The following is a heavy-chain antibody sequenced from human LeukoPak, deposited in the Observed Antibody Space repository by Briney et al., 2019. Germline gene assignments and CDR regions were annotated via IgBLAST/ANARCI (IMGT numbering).Heavy chain of an antibody. Sequence: PSETLSLTCSVSDGSTTGYYWSWIRQPPGKGLEWIAYVYYTGRTLYNPSLESRVTISVDTSKNQFSLKLSSVTAADTAVYYCARGLSQTTTMISSSVVGKLSPGDYYGMDVWGQGTTVTVSS. CDR1: DGSTTGYY. D-gene: IGHD3-22*01. J-gene: IGHJ6*02. CDR2: VYYTGRT. CDR3: ARGLSQTTTMISSSVVGKLSPGDYYGMDV. V-gene: IGHV4-59*12.